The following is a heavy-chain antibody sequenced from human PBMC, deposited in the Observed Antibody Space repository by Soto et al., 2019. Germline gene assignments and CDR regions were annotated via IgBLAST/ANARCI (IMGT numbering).Heavy chain of an antibody. CDR2: IYSGGST. D-gene: IGHD3-22*01. J-gene: IGHJ4*02. CDR1: GFTVSSNY. V-gene: IGHV3-53*01. Sequence: SLRLSCAASGFTVSSNYMNWVRQAPGKGLEWVSVIYSGGSTYYADSVMGRFTISRDNSKNTVYLQMNSLRAEDTAVYYCAKIESRFFYDSTGYYPFDYWGQGTLVTVSS. CDR3: AKIESRFFYDSTGYYPFDY.